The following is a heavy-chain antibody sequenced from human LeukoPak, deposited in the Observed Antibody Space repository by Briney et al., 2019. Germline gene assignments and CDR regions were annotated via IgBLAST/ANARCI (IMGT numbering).Heavy chain of an antibody. CDR2: ISVSGDKT. CDR3: AKDWPFPWDTNDGFHI. V-gene: IGHV3-23*01. CDR1: GGSISSYY. J-gene: IGHJ3*02. D-gene: IGHD1-26*01. Sequence: PASETLSLTCTVSGGSISSYYWSWIRQPPGKGLEWVSAISVSGDKTYYADSVKGRFTISRDNSRNTLYLQMNVLGAEDTAVYYCAKDWPFPWDTNDGFHIWGQGTMVTVSS.